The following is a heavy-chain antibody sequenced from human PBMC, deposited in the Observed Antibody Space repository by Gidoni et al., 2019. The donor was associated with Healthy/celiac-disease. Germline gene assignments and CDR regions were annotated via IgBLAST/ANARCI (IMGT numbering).Heavy chain of an antibody. Sequence: EVQLVQSGAEVKKPGESLKISCKGSGYSLTSYWIGWVRQMPGKGLEWMGIIYPGDSDTRYSPSFQGQFTISADKSISTAFLQWSSLKASDTAMYYCARHRGGIRYFDWLLISLGAFDIWGQGTMVTVSS. V-gene: IGHV5-51*01. CDR3: ARHRGGIRYFDWLLISLGAFDI. CDR1: GYSLTSYW. J-gene: IGHJ3*02. D-gene: IGHD3-9*01. CDR2: IYPGDSDT.